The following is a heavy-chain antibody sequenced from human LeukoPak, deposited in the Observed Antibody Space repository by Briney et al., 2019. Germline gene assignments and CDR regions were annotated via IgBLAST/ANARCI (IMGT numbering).Heavy chain of an antibody. V-gene: IGHV1-2*02. D-gene: IGHD1-1*01. Sequence: ASVKVSCKASGYTFTGYYMHWVRQAPGQGLEWMGWINPNSGGTNYAQKFQGRVTMTRDTSISTAYMELSRLRSDDTAVYYCARNDVGFREYYFDCWGQGTLVTISS. CDR1: GYTFTGYY. J-gene: IGHJ4*02. CDR3: ARNDVGFREYYFDC. CDR2: INPNSGGT.